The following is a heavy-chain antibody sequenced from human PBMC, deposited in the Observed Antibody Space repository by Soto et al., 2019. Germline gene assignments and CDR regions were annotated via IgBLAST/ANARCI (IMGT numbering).Heavy chain of an antibody. CDR1: GYTFTSYD. Sequence: ASVKVSCKASGYTFTSYDINWVRQATGQGLEWMGWMNPNSGNTGYAQKFQGRVTMTRNTSISTAYMELSSLRSEDTAVYYCARGPPMYYDFWSGYYENYYYYYMDVWGKGTTVTVSS. V-gene: IGHV1-8*01. CDR3: ARGPPMYYDFWSGYYENYYYYYMDV. CDR2: MNPNSGNT. J-gene: IGHJ6*03. D-gene: IGHD3-3*01.